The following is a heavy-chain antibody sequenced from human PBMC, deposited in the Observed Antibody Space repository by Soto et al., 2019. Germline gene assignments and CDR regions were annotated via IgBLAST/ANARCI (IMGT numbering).Heavy chain of an antibody. J-gene: IGHJ4*02. CDR1: GGSISSGGYY. Sequence: SETLSLTCTVSGGSISSGGYYWSWIRQHPGKGLEWIGYIYYSGSTYYNPSLKSRVTISVDTSKNQFSLKLSSVTAADTAVYYCASRNSRLDELDYWGQGTLVTVSS. CDR3: ASRNSRLDELDY. CDR2: IYYSGST. V-gene: IGHV4-31*03.